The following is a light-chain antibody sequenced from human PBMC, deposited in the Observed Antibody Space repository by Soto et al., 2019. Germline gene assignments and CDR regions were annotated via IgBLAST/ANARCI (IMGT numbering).Light chain of an antibody. Sequence: EIVLTQSPGTLSLSPGERATLSCRASQSASSSYLAWYQQKPGQAPRLLIYGASSRATGIPDRFSCSGSGTDFTLTISRLEPEDFAVYYCHQYGSSPSYTFGQGTKLEIK. CDR1: QSASSSY. V-gene: IGKV3-20*01. J-gene: IGKJ2*01. CDR2: GAS. CDR3: HQYGSSPSYT.